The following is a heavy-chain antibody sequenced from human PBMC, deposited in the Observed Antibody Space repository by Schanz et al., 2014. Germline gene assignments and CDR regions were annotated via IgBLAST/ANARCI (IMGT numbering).Heavy chain of an antibody. CDR3: ARKMKVRVYDGEGHDSLDI. V-gene: IGHV3-74*01. CDR1: GFTFSSHW. J-gene: IGHJ3*02. D-gene: IGHD5-12*01. Sequence: EVQLVQSGGGLVQPGGSLRLSCAASGFTFSSHWMHWVRQDPGKGLVWVARINSVGSNTDYADSVTGRFTISRDNAKRTLYLQMSTLRGEGTAVYYCARKMKVRVYDGEGHDSLDIWGQGTMVTVSS. CDR2: INSVGSNT.